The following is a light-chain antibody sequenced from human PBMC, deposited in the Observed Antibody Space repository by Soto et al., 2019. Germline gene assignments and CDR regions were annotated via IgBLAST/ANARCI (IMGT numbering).Light chain of an antibody. CDR3: QHWNDYSWT. Sequence: DIHMTQSPSTLSASVGDRVTITCRAGQSLTIWLAWYQQKPGKAPNLLIYKTSSLESGVPSRFSGSGSGTEFTLSISSLQPDEFATYYCQHWNDYSWTFGRSTQVEV. V-gene: IGKV1-5*03. CDR2: KTS. J-gene: IGKJ1*01. CDR1: QSLTIW.